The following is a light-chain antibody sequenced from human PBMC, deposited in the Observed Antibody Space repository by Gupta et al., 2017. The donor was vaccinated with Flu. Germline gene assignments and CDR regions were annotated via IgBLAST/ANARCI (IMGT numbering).Light chain of an antibody. CDR1: QSVSSY. CDR3: QQRGMWPHRCT. CDR2: DAS. V-gene: IGKV3-11*01. J-gene: IGKJ2*02. Sequence: EIVLTQSPATLSLSPGERATLSCRASQSVSSYFAWYQQKPGQAPRLLIYDASNRATGVPARFSGSGSGTDFTLTSSSLETEDFAVYYCQQRGMWPHRCTFGQGTKLEMK.